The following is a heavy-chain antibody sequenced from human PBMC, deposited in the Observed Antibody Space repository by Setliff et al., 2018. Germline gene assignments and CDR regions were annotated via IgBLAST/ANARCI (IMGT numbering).Heavy chain of an antibody. CDR2: IYHSGSI. CDR3: ARGLEGEDYFYYMDV. V-gene: IGHV4-4*02. J-gene: IGHJ6*03. CDR1: GGSISSSNW. D-gene: IGHD2-21*01. Sequence: PSETLSLTCTVSGGSISSSNWWTWVRQPPGKGLEWIGEIYHSGSINYNPSLKSRVTMSVDKSKNQFSLKLTSVTAADTAVYYCARGLEGEDYFYYMDVWGKGNTVTRLL.